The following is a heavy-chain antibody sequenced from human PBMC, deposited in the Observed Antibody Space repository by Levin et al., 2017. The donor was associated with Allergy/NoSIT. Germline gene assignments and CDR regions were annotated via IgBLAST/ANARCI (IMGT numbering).Heavy chain of an antibody. J-gene: IGHJ4*02. CDR3: ARDNRYYESSGYYDN. D-gene: IGHD3-22*01. CDR2: IYHSGST. CDR1: GGSISSSNW. Sequence: SETLSLTCAVSGGSISSSNWWSWVRQPPGKGLEWIGEIYHSGSTNYNPSLKSRVTISVDKSKNQFSLKLSSVTAADTAVYYCARDNRYYESSGYYDNWGQGTLVTVSS. V-gene: IGHV4-4*02.